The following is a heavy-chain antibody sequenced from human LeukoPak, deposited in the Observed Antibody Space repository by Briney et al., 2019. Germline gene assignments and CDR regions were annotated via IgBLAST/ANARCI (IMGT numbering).Heavy chain of an antibody. Sequence: GGSLRLPCAASGFTFSSSYVMTWVRQAPGKGLEWVSTISAGGFTTSYADSVKGRFTISRDISKSTLYLQVNSLRVEDTAVYYCASRYGSSYYWGQGTLVTVSS. J-gene: IGHJ4*02. CDR1: GFTFSSSYV. V-gene: IGHV3-23*01. D-gene: IGHD6-6*01. CDR3: ASRYGSSYY. CDR2: ISAGGFTT.